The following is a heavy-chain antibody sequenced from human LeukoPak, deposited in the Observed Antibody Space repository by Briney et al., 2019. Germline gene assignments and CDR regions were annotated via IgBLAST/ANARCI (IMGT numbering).Heavy chain of an antibody. CDR3: ARPRYCSGGSCYSSFDY. J-gene: IGHJ4*02. Sequence: PSETLSLTCTVSSGSISRQYWSWIRRPPGKGLEWIGFIYYSGSTNYNPSLRSRVTISVDTSKNQFSLKLSSVTAADTAAYYCARPRYCSGGSCYSSFDYWGQGTLVTVSS. CDR1: SGSISRQY. V-gene: IGHV4-59*11. CDR2: IYYSGST. D-gene: IGHD2-15*01.